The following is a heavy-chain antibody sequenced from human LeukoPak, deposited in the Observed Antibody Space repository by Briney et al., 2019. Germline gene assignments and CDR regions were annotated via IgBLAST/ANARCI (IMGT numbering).Heavy chain of an antibody. J-gene: IGHJ4*02. V-gene: IGHV4-4*07. D-gene: IGHD3-10*01. CDR3: ARGSKYYGSGSYYSSFDY. CDR2: FYTSGST. CDR1: GGSISSYY. Sequence: SETLSLTCTGSGGSISSYYWSWIRQPAGKRLEWIGRFYTSGSTNHNPSLKSRVTMAVDASKNQLFLKLTSVTTVDTALYYCARGSKYYGSGSYYSSFDYWGQGTLVTVSS.